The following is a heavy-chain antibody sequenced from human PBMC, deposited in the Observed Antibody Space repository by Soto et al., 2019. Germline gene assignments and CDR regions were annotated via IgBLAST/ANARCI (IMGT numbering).Heavy chain of an antibody. CDR2: IYYSGST. Sequence: PSETLSLTCTVSGGSISSYYWSWIRQPPGKGLEWIGYIYYSGSTNYNPSLKSRVTISVDTSKNQFSLKLSSVTAADTAVYYCARDYKRLGELSSGFDYWGQGTLVTVS. V-gene: IGHV4-59*01. CDR1: GGSISSYY. CDR3: ARDYKRLGELSSGFDY. J-gene: IGHJ4*02. D-gene: IGHD3-16*02.